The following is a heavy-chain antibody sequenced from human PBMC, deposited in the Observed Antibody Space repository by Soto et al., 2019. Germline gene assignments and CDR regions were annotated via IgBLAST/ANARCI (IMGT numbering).Heavy chain of an antibody. CDR3: ARVDYDSNDYYRGWWFDS. J-gene: IGHJ5*01. D-gene: IGHD3-22*01. Sequence: QVQLVQSGAEVKKPGSSVQVSCKASGGIFSTYIISWVRQAPGQGLEWLGGIIPIFGTPNYAQKFQGRVTISANESTTTAYMELSSLRSEDTAIYFCARVDYDSNDYYRGWWFDSWGQGTQVTVSS. CDR2: IIPIFGTP. CDR1: GGIFSTYI. V-gene: IGHV1-69*01.